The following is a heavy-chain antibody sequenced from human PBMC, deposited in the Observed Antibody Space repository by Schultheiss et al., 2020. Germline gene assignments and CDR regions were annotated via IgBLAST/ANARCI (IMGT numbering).Heavy chain of an antibody. CDR2: ISYDGSNK. J-gene: IGHJ6*02. CDR1: GFTFSSYG. V-gene: IGHV3-33*05. Sequence: GGSLRLSCAASGFTFSSYGMHWVRQAPGKGLEWVAVISYDGSNKYYADSVKGRFTISRDNAKNTLYLQMNSLRAEDTAVYYCAKGRYGGTYYYYYYGMDVWGQGTTVTVSS. D-gene: IGHD4-23*01. CDR3: AKGRYGGTYYYYYYGMDV.